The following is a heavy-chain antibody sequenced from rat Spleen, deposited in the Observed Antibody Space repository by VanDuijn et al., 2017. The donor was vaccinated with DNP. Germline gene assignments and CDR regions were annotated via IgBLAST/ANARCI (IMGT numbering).Heavy chain of an antibody. CDR1: GFTFSNFG. CDR3: ARHEDYSSYVYGFAY. D-gene: IGHD1-2*01. J-gene: IGHJ3*01. V-gene: IGHV5S13*01. Sequence: EVQLVESGGGLVQPGRSLKLSCAASGFTFSNFGMHWIRQAPTKGLEWVASISPSGNNTYYRDSVKGRFTISRDDAKNTQYLQMDSLRSEDTATYYCARHEDYSSYVYGFAYWGQGTLVTVSS. CDR2: ISPSGNNT.